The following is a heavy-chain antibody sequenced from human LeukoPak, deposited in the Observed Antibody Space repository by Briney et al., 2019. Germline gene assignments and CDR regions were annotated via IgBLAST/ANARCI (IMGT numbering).Heavy chain of an antibody. CDR1: GFSISSTYQ. J-gene: IGHJ5*02. Sequence: KPSETLSLICTVSGFSISSTYQWGWIRQPPGKGLEWIGSIYYSGSTYYNPSLKSRVTISVDTSKNQFSLKLSSVTAADTAVYYCARRALRYWFDPWGQGTLVTVSS. V-gene: IGHV4-39*01. CDR2: IYYSGST. CDR3: ARRALRYWFDP.